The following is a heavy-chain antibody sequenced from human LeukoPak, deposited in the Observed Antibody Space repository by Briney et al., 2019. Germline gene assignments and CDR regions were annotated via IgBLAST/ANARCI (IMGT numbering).Heavy chain of an antibody. J-gene: IGHJ5*02. Sequence: PSETLSLTCTVSGGSISSSSYYWGWIRQPPGKGLEWIGSIYYSGSTYYNPSLKSRVTISVDTSKNQFPLKLSSVTAADTAVYYCASRRNSSSWYRLHNWFDPWGQGTLVTVSS. D-gene: IGHD6-13*01. CDR2: IYYSGST. V-gene: IGHV4-39*01. CDR1: GGSISSSSYY. CDR3: ASRRNSSSWYRLHNWFDP.